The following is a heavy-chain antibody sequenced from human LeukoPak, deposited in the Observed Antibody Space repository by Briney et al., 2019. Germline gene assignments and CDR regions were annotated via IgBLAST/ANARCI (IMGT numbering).Heavy chain of an antibody. V-gene: IGHV4-30-2*01. D-gene: IGHD3-10*01. Sequence: ASQTLSLTCAVSGGSISSGGYSWSWIRQPPGKGLEWIWYIYHSGSTYYNPSLKSRVTISVDRSKNQFSLKLSSVTAADTAVYYCARGSMVRGVIDYWGQGTLVTVSS. CDR3: ARGSMVRGVIDY. J-gene: IGHJ4*02. CDR1: GGSISSGGYS. CDR2: IYHSGST.